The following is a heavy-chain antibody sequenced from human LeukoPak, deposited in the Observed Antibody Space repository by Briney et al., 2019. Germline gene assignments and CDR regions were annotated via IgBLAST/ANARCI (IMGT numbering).Heavy chain of an antibody. CDR2: IDWDDDK. Sequence: SGPALVKPTQTLTLTCTFSGFSLSTSGMCVSWIRQPPGKALEWLARIDWDDDKYYSTSLKTRLTISKDTSKNQVVLTMTNMDPVDTATYYCARIRSYDFWSGYYFFDYWGQRTLVTVSS. CDR1: GFSLSTSGMC. D-gene: IGHD3-3*01. CDR3: ARIRSYDFWSGYYFFDY. V-gene: IGHV2-70*11. J-gene: IGHJ4*02.